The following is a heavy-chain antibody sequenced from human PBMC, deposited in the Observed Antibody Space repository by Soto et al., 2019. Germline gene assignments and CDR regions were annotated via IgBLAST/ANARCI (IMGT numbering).Heavy chain of an antibody. J-gene: IGHJ4*02. CDR1: GFTFISYG. V-gene: IGHV3-33*01. D-gene: IGHD3-10*01. Sequence: PGGSLRLSCAASGFTFISYGMHWVRQAPGKGLEWVAVIWYDGSNKYYADSVKGRFTISRDNSKNTLYLQMNSLRAEDTAVYYCARPSSPVRGVITGLDYWGKGTLVTVSS. CDR3: ARPSSPVRGVITGLDY. CDR2: IWYDGSNK.